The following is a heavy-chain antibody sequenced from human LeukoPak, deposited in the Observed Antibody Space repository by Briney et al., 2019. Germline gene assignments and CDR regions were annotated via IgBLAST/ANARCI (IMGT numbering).Heavy chain of an antibody. V-gene: IGHV3-66*01. CDR2: IYSGGRT. D-gene: IGHD3-10*01. J-gene: IGHJ4*02. Sequence: GGSLRLSCAASGFTFSSNFMSWVRQAPGEGLEWVSVIYSGGRTDYADSVEGRFTISRDNSRNMLYLQMNSLRPEDTAVYYCVREKGRGVISPYFDYWGQGTLVTVSS. CDR1: GFTFSSNF. CDR3: VREKGRGVISPYFDY.